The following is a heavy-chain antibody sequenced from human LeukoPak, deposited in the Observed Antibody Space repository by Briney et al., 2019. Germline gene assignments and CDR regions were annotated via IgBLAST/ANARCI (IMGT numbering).Heavy chain of an antibody. J-gene: IGHJ5*02. CDR1: GLTSTGYS. Sequence: GGSLRLSCVVSGLTSTGYSMTWVRQAPGKGLQWVSSISSSSDYIFYADSVKGRFTISRDNAKNSLYLQMNSLRAEDTAVYYCARLGYYGSGNKPFDPWGQGTLVTVSS. CDR3: ARLGYYGSGNKPFDP. D-gene: IGHD3-10*01. V-gene: IGHV3-21*01. CDR2: ISSSSDYI.